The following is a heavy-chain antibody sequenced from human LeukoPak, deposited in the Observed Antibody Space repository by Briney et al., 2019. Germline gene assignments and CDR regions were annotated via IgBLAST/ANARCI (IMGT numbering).Heavy chain of an antibody. CDR2: ISYDGSNK. J-gene: IGHJ6*03. CDR1: GFTFSSYA. CDR3: ARDSNILTGYYFYYYYYMDV. V-gene: IGHV3-30*04. Sequence: GGSLRLSCAASGFTFSSYAMHWVRQAPGKGLEWVAVISYDGSNKYYADSVKGRFTISRDNSKNTLYLQMNSLRAEDTAVYYCARDSNILTGYYFYYYYYMDVWGKGTTVTVSS. D-gene: IGHD3-9*01.